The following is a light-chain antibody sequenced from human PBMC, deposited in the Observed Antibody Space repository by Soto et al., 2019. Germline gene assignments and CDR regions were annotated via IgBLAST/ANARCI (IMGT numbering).Light chain of an antibody. Sequence: DIQMTQSPSTLSAPVGDRVTITCRASQSISSWLAWYQQKPGKAPKLLIYKTSNLESGVPSRFSGSGSGTEFSLTISSLQPDDFATYYCQQYKSFSLTFGGGTRVEVK. CDR3: QQYKSFSLT. CDR2: KTS. CDR1: QSISSW. V-gene: IGKV1-5*03. J-gene: IGKJ4*01.